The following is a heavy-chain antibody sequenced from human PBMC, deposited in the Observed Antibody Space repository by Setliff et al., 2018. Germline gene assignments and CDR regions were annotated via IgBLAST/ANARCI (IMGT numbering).Heavy chain of an antibody. V-gene: IGHV4-4*07. CDR1: GESIDSVATGNHY. CDR3: ARDVGGEGYFDS. J-gene: IGHJ4*02. Sequence: SETLSLTCIVSGESIDSVATGNHYWNWFRQPVGKGLEWIGRINTSGSTKYNPSLKSRVTMSVDTSKNQFSLKLSAVTAADTDVYYCARDVGGEGYFDSWGQGTLVTVSS. D-gene: IGHD3-10*01. CDR2: INTSGST.